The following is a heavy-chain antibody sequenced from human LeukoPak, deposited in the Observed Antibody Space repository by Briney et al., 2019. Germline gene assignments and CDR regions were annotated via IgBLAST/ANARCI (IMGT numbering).Heavy chain of an antibody. V-gene: IGHV4-38-2*02. J-gene: IGHJ5*02. CDR2: INHSGST. D-gene: IGHD3-10*01. Sequence: PSETLSLTCTVSGYSISSGYYWSWIRQPPGKGLEWIGEINHSGSTNYNPSLKSRVTISVDTSKNQFSLKLSSVTAADTAVYYCARRGRGVTRNWFDPWGQGTLVTVSS. CDR3: ARRGRGVTRNWFDP. CDR1: GYSISSGYY.